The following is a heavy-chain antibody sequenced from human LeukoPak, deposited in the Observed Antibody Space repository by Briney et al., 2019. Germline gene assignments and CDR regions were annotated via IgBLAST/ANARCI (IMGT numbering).Heavy chain of an antibody. CDR1: GITLSNYG. CDR2: LSGSGGGT. CDR3: AKRGVVIRVFLVGFHKEAYYFDS. J-gene: IGHJ4*02. D-gene: IGHD3-10*01. Sequence: GGSLRLSCAVSGITLSNYGMSWVGQAPGKGLEWVAGLSGSGGGTNYADSVQGRFTISRDNPKNTLYLQMNSLRAEDTAVYFCAKRGVVIRVFLVGFHKEAYYFDSWGQGALVTVSS. V-gene: IGHV3-23*01.